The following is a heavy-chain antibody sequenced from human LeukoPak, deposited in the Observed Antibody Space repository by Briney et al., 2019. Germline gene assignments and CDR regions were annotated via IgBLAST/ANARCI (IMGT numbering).Heavy chain of an antibody. CDR2: IYYSGST. J-gene: IGHJ2*01. V-gene: IGHV4-59*01. Sequence: PSETLSLTCTVSGGSISSYYWSWIRQPPGKGLEWIGYIYYSGSTNYNPSLKSRVTISVDTSKKQFSLKLSSVTAADTAVYYCARVWYNSVYRTDWYFDLWGRGTLVTVSS. CDR3: ARVWYNSVYRTDWYFDL. D-gene: IGHD5/OR15-5a*01. CDR1: GGSISSYY.